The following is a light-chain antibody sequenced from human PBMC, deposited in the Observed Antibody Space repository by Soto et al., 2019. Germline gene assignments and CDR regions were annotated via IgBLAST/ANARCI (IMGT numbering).Light chain of an antibody. CDR1: SSVVGGYNY. CDR2: DVS. CDR3: SSYTSSSTVI. V-gene: IGLV2-14*01. J-gene: IGLJ2*01. Sequence: QSALTQPASVSGSPGQSITISCTGTSSVVGGYNYVSWYQQHPGKAPKLMIFDVSNRPSGVSNRFSASKSGNTASLTISGLRAEDEADYYCSSYTSSSTVIFGGGTKVTDL.